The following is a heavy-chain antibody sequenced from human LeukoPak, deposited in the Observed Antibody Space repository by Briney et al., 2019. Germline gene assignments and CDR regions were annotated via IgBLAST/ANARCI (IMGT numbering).Heavy chain of an antibody. Sequence: GESLKISCKGSGYSFTTYWIGWVRQMPGKGLEWMGIIYPGDSNIRYNPSFQGQVTISADKSISTAYLQWSSLKASDTAMYYCVKGMSSGWFYFDYWGQGTLVTVSS. J-gene: IGHJ4*02. CDR1: GYSFTTYW. CDR2: IYPGDSNI. D-gene: IGHD6-19*01. CDR3: VKGMSSGWFYFDY. V-gene: IGHV5-51*01.